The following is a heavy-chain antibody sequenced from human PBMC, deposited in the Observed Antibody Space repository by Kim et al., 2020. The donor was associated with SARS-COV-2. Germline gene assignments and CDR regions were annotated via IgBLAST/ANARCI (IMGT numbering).Heavy chain of an antibody. CDR1: GFTFSSYS. Sequence: GGSLRLSCAASGFTFSSYSMNWVRQAPGKGLEWVSSISSSSSYIYYADSVKGRFTISRDNAKNSLYLQMNSLRAEDTAVYYCARDSYYYGSGSYYYYQPSYGMDVWGQGTTVTVSS. CDR3: ARDSYYYGSGSYYYYQPSYGMDV. V-gene: IGHV3-21*01. J-gene: IGHJ6*02. D-gene: IGHD3-10*01. CDR2: ISSSSSYI.